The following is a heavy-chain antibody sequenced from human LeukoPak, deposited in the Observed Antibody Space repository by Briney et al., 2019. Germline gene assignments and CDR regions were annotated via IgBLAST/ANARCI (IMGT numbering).Heavy chain of an antibody. CDR1: GFSFNSYA. CDR2: ISGLGDKQ. D-gene: IGHD6-13*01. V-gene: IGHV3-23*01. CDR3: AKDSSAWYFYFDS. Sequence: PGGSLRLSCARSGFSFNSYALHWVRQAPGKGLEWVSGISGLGDKQYYADSVKGRFTISRDNSKNTVYLDMNSLRVEETGIYYCAKDSSAWYFYFDSWGQGTPVTVSS. J-gene: IGHJ4*01.